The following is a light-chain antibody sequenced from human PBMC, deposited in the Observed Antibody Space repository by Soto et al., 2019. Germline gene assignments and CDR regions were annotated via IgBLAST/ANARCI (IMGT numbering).Light chain of an antibody. V-gene: IGKV3-11*01. Sequence: EIVLTQSPATLSLSPGERATLSCRASQSFSDHLAWYQQKPGQAPRLLIYDASTRATDIPPRFSGSGSGTDFTLTISSLEPEDFAVYYCQQRGIYPLTFGGGTKVDIK. CDR1: QSFSDH. CDR3: QQRGIYPLT. J-gene: IGKJ4*01. CDR2: DAS.